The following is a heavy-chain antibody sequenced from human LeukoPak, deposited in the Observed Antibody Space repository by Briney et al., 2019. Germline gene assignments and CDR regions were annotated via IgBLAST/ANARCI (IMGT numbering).Heavy chain of an antibody. Sequence: ASVKVSCEASGYTFTGYYMHWVRQAPGQGLEWMGWINPNSGGTNYAQKFQGRVTMTRDTSISTAYMELSRLRSDDTAVYYCARTRGYSYGYEGDYWGQGTLVTVSS. V-gene: IGHV1-2*02. D-gene: IGHD5-18*01. CDR1: GYTFTGYY. CDR2: INPNSGGT. J-gene: IGHJ4*02. CDR3: ARTRGYSYGYEGDY.